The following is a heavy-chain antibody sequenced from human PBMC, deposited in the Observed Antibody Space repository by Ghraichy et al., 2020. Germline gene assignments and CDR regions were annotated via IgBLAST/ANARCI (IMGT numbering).Heavy chain of an antibody. J-gene: IGHJ3*02. Sequence: SGPTLVKPTQTLTLTCTFSGFSLSTSGVGVGWIRQPPGKALEWLALIYWNDDKRYSPSLKSRLTITKDTSKNQVVLTMTNMDPVDTATYYCAHRTYYYDSSGYGAFDIWGQGTMVTVSS. CDR1: GFSLSTSGVG. D-gene: IGHD3-22*01. CDR3: AHRTYYYDSSGYGAFDI. V-gene: IGHV2-5*01. CDR2: IYWNDDK.